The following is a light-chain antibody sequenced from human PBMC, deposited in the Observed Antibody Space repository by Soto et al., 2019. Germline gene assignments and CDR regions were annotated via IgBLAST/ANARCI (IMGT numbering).Light chain of an antibody. J-gene: IGLJ2*01. Sequence: QSALTQPPSASGSPGQSVTISCTGASSDVGGYSYVSWYQQHPGKAPKLMIYEVSKRPSGVPDRFSGSKSGNTASLTVSGLQAEDEADYYCSSYGGSNNLLFGGGTKVTVL. CDR3: SSYGGSNNLL. CDR2: EVS. V-gene: IGLV2-8*01. CDR1: SSDVGGYSY.